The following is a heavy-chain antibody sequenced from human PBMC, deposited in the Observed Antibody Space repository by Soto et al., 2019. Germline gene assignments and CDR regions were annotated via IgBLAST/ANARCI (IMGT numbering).Heavy chain of an antibody. D-gene: IGHD4-4*01. J-gene: IGHJ6*02. V-gene: IGHV3-23*01. CDR2: ISGSGIST. CDR1: GFPFSTYP. CDR3: VKLPVTTASYYYFGMDV. Sequence: QTGGSLRLSCAASGFPFSTYPMNWVRQVPGKGLEWVSGISGSGISTFYADSVKGRFTISRDNSKNTVYLQMNRLRAEDTALYYCVKLPVTTASYYYFGMDVWGQGTTVTVSS.